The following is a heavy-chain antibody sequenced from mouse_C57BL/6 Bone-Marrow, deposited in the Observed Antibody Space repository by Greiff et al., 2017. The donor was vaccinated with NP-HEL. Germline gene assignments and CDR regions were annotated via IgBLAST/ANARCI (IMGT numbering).Heavy chain of an antibody. CDR1: GFNIKDDY. CDR3: TTLYYGSSYFGY. D-gene: IGHD1-1*01. CDR2: IDPENGDT. V-gene: IGHV14-4*01. Sequence: VQLQQSGAELVRPGASVKLSCTASGFNIKDDYMHWVKQRPEQGLEWIGWIDPENGDTEYASKFQGKATITADTSSNTAYLQLSSLTSEDTAVYYCTTLYYGSSYFGYWGQGTTLTVSS. J-gene: IGHJ2*01.